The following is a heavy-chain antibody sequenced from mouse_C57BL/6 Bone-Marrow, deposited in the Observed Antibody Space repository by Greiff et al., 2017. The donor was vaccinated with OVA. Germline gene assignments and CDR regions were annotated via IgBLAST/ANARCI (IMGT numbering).Heavy chain of an antibody. V-gene: IGHV1-42*01. CDR3: AVYVSKKRYYYAMDY. Sequence: EVQLQQSGPELVKPGASVKISCKASGYSFTGYYMNWVKQSPEKSLEWIGEINPSTGGTTYNQKFKAKATLTVDKSSSTAYMQLKSLTSEDSAVYYCAVYVSKKRYYYAMDYWGPGTSVTVSS. J-gene: IGHJ4*01. CDR2: INPSTGGT. CDR1: GYSFTGYY. D-gene: IGHD1-1*01.